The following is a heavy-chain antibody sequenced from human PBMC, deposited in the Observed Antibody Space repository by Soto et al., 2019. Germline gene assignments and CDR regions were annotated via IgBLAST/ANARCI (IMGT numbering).Heavy chain of an antibody. D-gene: IGHD2-15*01. Sequence: TSETLSLTCTVSGGSISSGGYYWSWIRQHPGKGLEWIGYIYYSGSTYYNPSLKSRVTISVDTSKNQFSLKLSSVTAADTAVYYCARGYCSGGSCYQLDYWGQGTLVTVSS. J-gene: IGHJ4*02. CDR1: GGSISSGGYY. V-gene: IGHV4-31*03. CDR3: ARGYCSGGSCYQLDY. CDR2: IYYSGST.